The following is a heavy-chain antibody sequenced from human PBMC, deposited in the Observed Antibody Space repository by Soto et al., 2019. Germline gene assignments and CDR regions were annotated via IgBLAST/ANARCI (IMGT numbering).Heavy chain of an antibody. V-gene: IGHV5-51*01. J-gene: IGHJ3*02. CDR2: IFPGDSDT. Sequence: GESLKISCKASGYIFTNYLIAWVRQVPGKGLEWMGIIFPGDSDTRYSPSFQGQVTISVDKSISTAYLQWSSLKASDTAMYYCARTNVGAFDIWGQGTMVTVSS. CDR3: ARTNVGAFDI. D-gene: IGHD2-8*01. CDR1: GYIFTNYL.